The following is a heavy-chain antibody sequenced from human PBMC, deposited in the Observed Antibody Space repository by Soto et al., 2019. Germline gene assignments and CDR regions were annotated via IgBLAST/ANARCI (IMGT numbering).Heavy chain of an antibody. D-gene: IGHD1-1*01. J-gene: IGHJ6*02. CDR3: ARRPGTGPTLGHYYYDSLDV. CDR1: GGSISSGRYY. Sequence: QLQLQESGPGLVKPSETLSLTCTVSGGSISSGRYYWGWVRQPPGKGLEWIGSIYNTGTTHYNPDIKSRTTLSVDTSKNHFSLQLTSVTAADTAVYFCARRPGTGPTLGHYYYDSLDVWGPGTTVTVS. CDR2: IYNTGTT. V-gene: IGHV4-39*02.